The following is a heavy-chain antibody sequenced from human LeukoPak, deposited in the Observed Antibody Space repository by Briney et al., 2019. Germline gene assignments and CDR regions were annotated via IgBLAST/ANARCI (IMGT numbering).Heavy chain of an antibody. CDR2: ISVGGGTT. CDR3: AKSGWLQPTYYFDY. D-gene: IGHD5-24*01. V-gene: IGHV3-23*01. CDR1: GFTFSNSA. J-gene: IGHJ4*02. Sequence: GGSLRLSCAASGFTFSNSAMSWVRQAPGKGLEWVSVISVGGGTTYYADSVKGRFTISRDDSKNTLYLQMSSLRAEDTAVYYCAKSGWLQPTYYFDYWGQGTLVTVSS.